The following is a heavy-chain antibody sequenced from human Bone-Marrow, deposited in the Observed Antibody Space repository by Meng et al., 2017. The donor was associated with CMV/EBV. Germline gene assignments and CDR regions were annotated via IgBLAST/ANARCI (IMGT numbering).Heavy chain of an antibody. D-gene: IGHD3-3*01. CDR1: GFTFSSYS. V-gene: IGHV3-21*01. Sequence: GESLKISCAASGFTFSSYSMNWVRQAPGKGLEWVSSISSSSSYIYYADSVKGRFTISRDNAKNSLYLQMNSLRAEDTAVYYCAREHYDFWSGYYPYYYYGMDVCGQGTTVTVSS. J-gene: IGHJ6*02. CDR3: AREHYDFWSGYYPYYYYGMDV. CDR2: ISSSSSYI.